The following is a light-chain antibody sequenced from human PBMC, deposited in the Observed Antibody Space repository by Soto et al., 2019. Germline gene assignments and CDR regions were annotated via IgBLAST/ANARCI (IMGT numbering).Light chain of an antibody. CDR3: QAWDSSTDVV. CDR2: QDT. CDR1: KLGDKY. J-gene: IGLJ2*01. V-gene: IGLV3-1*01. Sequence: SYELTQPPSVSVSPGQTASITCSGDKLGDKYACWYQQKPGQSPVLLIYQDTHRPSGIPERFSGSNSGNTATLTIRGTQALDEADYYCQAWDSSTDVVFDGGTKLTVL.